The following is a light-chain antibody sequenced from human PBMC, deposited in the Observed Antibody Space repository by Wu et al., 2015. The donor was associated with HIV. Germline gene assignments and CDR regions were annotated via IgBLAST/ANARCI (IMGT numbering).Light chain of an antibody. CDR2: GAS. CDR1: QSVSSSY. Sequence: EIVLTQSPDTLSLSPGDGASLSCRASQSVSSSYLAWYQQKPGQAPRLLIYGASSRATGIPDRFSGSGSGTDFTLTISRLEPEDFAVYYCQQYGSSNEGLTFGGGTKVEIK. J-gene: IGKJ4*01. CDR3: QQYGSSNEGLT. V-gene: IGKV3-20*01.